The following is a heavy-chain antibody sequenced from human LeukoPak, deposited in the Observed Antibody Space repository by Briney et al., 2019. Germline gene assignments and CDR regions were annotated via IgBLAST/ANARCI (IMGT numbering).Heavy chain of an antibody. V-gene: IGHV4-30-4*01. CDR1: GGSISSGDYY. CDR2: IYYSGST. Sequence: SETLSLTCTVSGGSISSGDYYWSWIRQPPGKGLEWIGYIYYSGSTYYNPSLKSRVTTSVDTSKNQFSLKLSSVTAADTAVYYCAHGNILTGLGIDYWGQGTLVTVSS. J-gene: IGHJ4*02. CDR3: AHGNILTGLGIDY. D-gene: IGHD3-9*01.